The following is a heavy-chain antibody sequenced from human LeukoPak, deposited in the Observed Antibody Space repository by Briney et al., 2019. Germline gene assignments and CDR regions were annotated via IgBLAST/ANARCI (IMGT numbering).Heavy chain of an antibody. J-gene: IGHJ5*02. D-gene: IGHD4-23*01. CDR1: GFTFSSYG. CDR2: IWYDGSNK. V-gene: IGHV3-33*03. Sequence: PGGSLRLSCAASGFTFSSYGMHWVRQAPGKGLEWVAVIWYDGSNKYYADSVKGRFTISRDNAKNSLYLQMNSLRAEDTAVYYCARNDYGGNLNWFDPWGQGTLVTVSS. CDR3: ARNDYGGNLNWFDP.